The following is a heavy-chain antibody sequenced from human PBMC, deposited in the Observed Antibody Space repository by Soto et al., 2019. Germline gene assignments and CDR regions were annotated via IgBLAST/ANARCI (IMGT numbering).Heavy chain of an antibody. CDR2: ISAYNGNT. J-gene: IGHJ4*02. D-gene: IGHD3-22*01. CDR3: ARAGLTYYYDSSVYWTLDY. V-gene: IGHV1-18*01. Sequence: GASVKVSCKASGYTFTSYGISWVRQAPGQGLEWMGWISAYNGNTNYAQKLQGRVTMTTDTSTSTAYMELRSLRSDDTAVYYCARAGLTYYYDSSVYWTLDYWGQGTLVTVSS. CDR1: GYTFTSYG.